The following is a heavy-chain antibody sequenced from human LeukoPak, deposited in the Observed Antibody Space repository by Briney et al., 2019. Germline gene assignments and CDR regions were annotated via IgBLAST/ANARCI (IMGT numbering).Heavy chain of an antibody. Sequence: AETLSLTCTVSGHSISTSSDNWGWIRQPPGKGLEWFGSISDSGNTYYNPSLKSRFTISVDKPKNQFSLRLRTVTAADTAVYYCARLAGNSYQIDYWGQETLVIVSS. J-gene: IGHJ4*02. CDR2: ISDSGNT. CDR1: GHSISTSSDN. D-gene: IGHD5-18*01. CDR3: ARLAGNSYQIDY. V-gene: IGHV4-39*01.